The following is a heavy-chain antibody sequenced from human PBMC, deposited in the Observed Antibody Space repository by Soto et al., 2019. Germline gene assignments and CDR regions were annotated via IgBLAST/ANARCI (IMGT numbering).Heavy chain of an antibody. Sequence: EVQLVESGGGLVQPGGSLRLSCTASGFIVSDTYMNRVRQAPGKGLEWVSVISNRGDTHYADSVRGRFSLSRDIADNTLHLQMNNLRVEDTAVYYCAREPRYCRGGSCSITGDAFDIWGQGTMVTVSS. J-gene: IGHJ3*02. V-gene: IGHV3-66*01. D-gene: IGHD2-15*01. CDR2: ISNRGDT. CDR3: AREPRYCRGGSCSITGDAFDI. CDR1: GFIVSDTY.